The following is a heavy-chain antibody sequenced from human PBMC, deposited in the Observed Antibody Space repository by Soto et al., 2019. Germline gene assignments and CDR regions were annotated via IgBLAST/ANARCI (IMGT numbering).Heavy chain of an antibody. J-gene: IGHJ4*02. CDR2: INARNGNT. D-gene: IGHD3-22*01. CDR3: ARVPPTTYYYDSSGYYLLRPPDY. CDR1: GYTFTSYA. Sequence: ASMQNSGKASGYTFTSYAMHWVRQAPGQRLESMGWINARNGNTKYSQKVQGRVTITRETSASTAYRELSSLRSEDTAEYYCARVPPTTYYYDSSGYYLLRPPDYWGQGTLVTVSS. V-gene: IGHV1-3*01.